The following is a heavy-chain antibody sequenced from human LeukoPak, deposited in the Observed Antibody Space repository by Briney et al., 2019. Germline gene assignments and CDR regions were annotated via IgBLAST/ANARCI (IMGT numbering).Heavy chain of an antibody. CDR3: ARGKRVGVGSPLDY. J-gene: IGHJ4*02. Sequence: GGSLRLSCAASGFTFSSYAMSWVRQAPGKGLEWVSSISGSGNRTYYADSVMGRFTISRDISKSTMSLQMHSLRVEDTAIYFCARGKRVGVGSPLDYWGQGTLVSVSS. D-gene: IGHD1-26*01. V-gene: IGHV3-23*01. CDR2: ISGSGNRT. CDR1: GFTFSSYA.